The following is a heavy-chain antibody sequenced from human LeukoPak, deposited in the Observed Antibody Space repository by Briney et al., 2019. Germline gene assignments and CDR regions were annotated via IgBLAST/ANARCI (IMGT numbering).Heavy chain of an antibody. CDR3: ARVGSYAFDI. CDR1: GGSIGSYY. Sequence: SETLSLTCTVSGGSIGSYYWSWIRQPPGRGLEWIGYIHYSGSINSNPSLKSRVTISVDTSKNQFSLRLSSVTAADTAVYYCARVGSYAFDIWGQGTMVTVPS. J-gene: IGHJ3*02. CDR2: IHYSGSI. V-gene: IGHV4-59*01.